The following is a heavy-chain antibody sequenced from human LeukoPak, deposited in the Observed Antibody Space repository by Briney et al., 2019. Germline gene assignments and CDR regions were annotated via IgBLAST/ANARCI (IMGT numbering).Heavy chain of an antibody. Sequence: SVKVSCKASGGTFSSHALSWVRQAPGQGLEWMGGIIPMFGTSNYAQKFHGRVTITADESTSTAYMELSSLRAEDTAVYYCARDLARSSPSPVFWSGYIDVWGKGTTVTVSS. V-gene: IGHV1-69*13. CDR1: GGTFSSHA. D-gene: IGHD3-3*01. CDR3: ARDLARSSPSPVFWSGYIDV. CDR2: IIPMFGTS. J-gene: IGHJ6*04.